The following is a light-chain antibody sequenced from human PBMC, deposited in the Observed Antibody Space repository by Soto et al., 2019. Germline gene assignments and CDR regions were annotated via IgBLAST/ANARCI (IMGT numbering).Light chain of an antibody. CDR2: DAS. Sequence: EIVMTQSPATPSVSPGERATLSCRASQSVSSYLGWYQQKPGQAPRLLIYDASNRAPGIPARFSGSGSGTDFTLTISSLEPEDFAVYYCQHRTNWPPTFGQGTRLEI. CDR1: QSVSSY. J-gene: IGKJ5*01. V-gene: IGKV3-11*01. CDR3: QHRTNWPPT.